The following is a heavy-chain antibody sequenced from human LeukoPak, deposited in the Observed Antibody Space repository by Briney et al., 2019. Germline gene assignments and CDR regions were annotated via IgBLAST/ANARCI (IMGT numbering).Heavy chain of an antibody. CDR3: ARGYCSSTSCYPEAEYFQH. Sequence: ASVKVSCKASGYTFTSYDINWVRRATGQGLEWMGWMNPNSGNTGYAQKFQGRVTMTRNTSISTAYMELSSLRSEDTAVYYCARGYCSSTSCYPEAEYFQHWGQGTLVTVSS. D-gene: IGHD2-2*01. J-gene: IGHJ1*01. V-gene: IGHV1-8*01. CDR1: GYTFTSYD. CDR2: MNPNSGNT.